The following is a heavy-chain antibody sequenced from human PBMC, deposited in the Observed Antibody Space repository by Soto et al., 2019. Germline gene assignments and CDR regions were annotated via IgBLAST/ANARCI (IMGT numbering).Heavy chain of an antibody. CDR1: GFTFSSYA. CDR2: ISGTGTTT. D-gene: IGHD2-8*01. V-gene: IGHV3-23*01. J-gene: IGHJ4*02. CDR3: VKAVYLLDFDY. Sequence: GALRLSCAASGFTFSSYAMTWVRQAPGKGLERVSTISGTGTTTYYADSVKGRFTISRDNSKNTLYLQMNSLRTEDTAVYYCVKAVYLLDFDYWGQGTLVTVSS.